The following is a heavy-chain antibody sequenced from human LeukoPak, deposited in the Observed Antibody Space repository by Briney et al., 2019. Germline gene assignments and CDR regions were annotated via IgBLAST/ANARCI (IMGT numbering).Heavy chain of an antibody. V-gene: IGHV3-23*01. CDR3: AKVTKQGLVKWYFDL. J-gene: IGHJ2*01. CDR1: GLTFSSYA. Sequence: PGGSQRLSCAASGLTFSSYAMSWVRQAPGKGLEWVSGISGSGGSTYYADSAKGRFTISRDNSKNTLYLQMNSLRAEDTAVYYCAKVTKQGLVKWYFDLWGRGTLVTVSS. D-gene: IGHD6-19*01. CDR2: ISGSGGST.